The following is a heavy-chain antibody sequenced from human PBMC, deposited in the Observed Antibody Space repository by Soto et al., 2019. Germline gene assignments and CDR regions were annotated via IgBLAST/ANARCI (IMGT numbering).Heavy chain of an antibody. Sequence: ASVKVSCKASGYTLNTYYMHWVRQAPGQGPEWMGIINPRGGSTTYAQNFQDRVTMTRDTSGSTVYMELSSLRSEDTAVYYCARGGGFSSYYYNLDVWGQGTTVTVSS. CDR3: ARGGGFSSYYYNLDV. CDR1: GYTLNTYY. V-gene: IGHV1-46*02. D-gene: IGHD2-15*01. J-gene: IGHJ6*02. CDR2: INPRGGST.